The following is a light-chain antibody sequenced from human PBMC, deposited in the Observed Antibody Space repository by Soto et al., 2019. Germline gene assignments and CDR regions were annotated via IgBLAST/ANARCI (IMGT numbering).Light chain of an antibody. V-gene: IGLV1-44*01. CDR3: AAWDDSLNGWV. Sequence: QSVLTQPPSASGTPGQRVTISCSGSSSNIGSNTVNWYQQLPGTAPKLLIYSNNRRPSGVPDRFSSSKSGPSASLAISGLQSADEADYYCAAWDDSLNGWVFGGGTKLTVL. CDR2: SNN. J-gene: IGLJ3*02. CDR1: SSNIGSNT.